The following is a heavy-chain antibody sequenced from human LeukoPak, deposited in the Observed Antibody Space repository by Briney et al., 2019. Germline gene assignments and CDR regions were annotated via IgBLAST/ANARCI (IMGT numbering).Heavy chain of an antibody. CDR3: ARVTDSSGYYSYYYYYYMDV. J-gene: IGHJ6*03. Sequence: GGSLRLSCAASGFTFSSYWMSWVRQAPGKGLEWVANIKQDGSEKYYVDSVKGRFTISRDNAKNSLYLQMNSLRAEDTAVYYCARVTDSSGYYSYYYYYYMDVWGKGTTVTVSS. V-gene: IGHV3-7*01. CDR2: IKQDGSEK. CDR1: GFTFSSYW. D-gene: IGHD3-22*01.